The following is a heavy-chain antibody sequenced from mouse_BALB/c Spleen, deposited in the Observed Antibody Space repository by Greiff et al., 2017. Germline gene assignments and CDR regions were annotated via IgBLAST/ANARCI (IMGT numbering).Heavy chain of an antibody. CDR3: ARSGAYYRYDVDIDV. Sequence: VQLQQSGAELAKPGASVKMSCKASGYTFTSYWMHWVKQRPGQGLEWIGYINPSTGYTEYNQKFKDKATLTADKSSSTAYMQLSSLTSEDSAVYYCARSGAYYRYDVDIDVWGAGTTVTVSS. CDR1: GYTFTSYW. CDR2: INPSTGYT. D-gene: IGHD2-14*01. J-gene: IGHJ1*01. V-gene: IGHV1-7*01.